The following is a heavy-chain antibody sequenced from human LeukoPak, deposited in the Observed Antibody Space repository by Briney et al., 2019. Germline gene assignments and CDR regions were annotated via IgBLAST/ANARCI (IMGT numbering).Heavy chain of an antibody. V-gene: IGHV3-7*04. CDR1: GFTFSNYW. CDR3: ARAQYSSGWYGDY. J-gene: IGHJ4*02. D-gene: IGHD6-19*01. CDR2: INQDGSDK. Sequence: GSLRLSCAASGFTFSNYWMSWVRQAPRKGLEWVANINQDGSDKYYADSLKGRFTISRDNAKNSLYLQMNSLRADDTAVYYCARAQYSSGWYGDYWGQGTLVTVSS.